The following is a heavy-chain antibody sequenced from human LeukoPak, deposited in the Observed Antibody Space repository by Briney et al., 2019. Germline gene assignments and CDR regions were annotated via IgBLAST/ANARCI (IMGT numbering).Heavy chain of an antibody. J-gene: IGHJ5*02. D-gene: IGHD1-26*01. CDR2: IFTSGTT. CDR3: ARDQSGTYRDKWFDP. CDR1: GGSIAYGGYY. Sequence: PSETLSLTCTVSGGSIAYGGYYWTWIRQHPVKGLEWIGYIFTSGTTNYNPSLKGRVSIPLDTSKNQFSLNLTSVTAAGTAIYFCARDQSGTYRDKWFDPWGQGSLVTVSS. V-gene: IGHV4-31*03.